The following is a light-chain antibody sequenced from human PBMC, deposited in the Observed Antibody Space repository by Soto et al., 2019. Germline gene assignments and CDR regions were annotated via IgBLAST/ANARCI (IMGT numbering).Light chain of an antibody. V-gene: IGKV3-15*01. CDR2: GAS. CDR1: QSVDIN. J-gene: IGKJ2*01. Sequence: EIVLTQSPATLSVSPGERVTLSCRASQSVDINLAWYHQKPVQAPRLLIYGASTRATDMSGTFSGRGSGTEFTLTISNVRPEDFAVYYCQQYNNWPAYTFGQGTKVDIK. CDR3: QQYNNWPAYT.